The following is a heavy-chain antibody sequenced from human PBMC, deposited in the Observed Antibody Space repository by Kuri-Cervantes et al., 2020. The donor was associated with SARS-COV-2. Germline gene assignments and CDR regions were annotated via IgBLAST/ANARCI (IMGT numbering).Heavy chain of an antibody. D-gene: IGHD4-17*01. CDR2: INRSGNS. CDR1: GGSISSSCYY. V-gene: IGHV4-39*07. CDR3: GRPYGDDLNWYFDL. J-gene: IGHJ2*01. Sequence: SETLSLTCTVSGGSISSSCYYWGRIRQPPGKGLEWNREINRSGNSNHNPSLKSRVTISVDTSKHQFSLKLSSVTAADTAVYYCGRPYGDDLNWYFDLWGRGTLVTVSS.